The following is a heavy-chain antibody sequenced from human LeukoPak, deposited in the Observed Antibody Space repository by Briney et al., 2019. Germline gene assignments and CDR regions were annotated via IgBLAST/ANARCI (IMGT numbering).Heavy chain of an antibody. CDR2: ISWNSGRI. V-gene: IGHV3-9*01. D-gene: IGHD6-13*01. CDR3: AKDRSSYSSSCLDY. CDR1: GFTFDDYA. Sequence: GGSLRLSCAASGFTFDDYATHWVRQAPGKGLEWVSGISWNSGRIGYADSVKGRFTISRDNAKNSLYLQMNSLRAEDTALYYCAKDRSSYSSSCLDYWGQGTLVTVSS. J-gene: IGHJ4*02.